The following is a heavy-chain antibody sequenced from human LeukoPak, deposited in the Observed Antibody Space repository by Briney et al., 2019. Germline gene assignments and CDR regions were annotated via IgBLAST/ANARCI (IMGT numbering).Heavy chain of an antibody. V-gene: IGHV1-58*01. CDR2: IVVGSGNT. CDR1: GFTFTSSA. J-gene: IGHJ3*02. D-gene: IGHD2-2*01. Sequence: SVKVSYKASGFTFTSSAVQWVRQARGQRLEWIGWIVVGSGNTNYAQKFQERVTITRDMSTSTAYMELSSLRSEDTAVYYCAAEEGYCSSTSCYSYAFDIWGQGTMVTVSS. CDR3: AAEEGYCSSTSCYSYAFDI.